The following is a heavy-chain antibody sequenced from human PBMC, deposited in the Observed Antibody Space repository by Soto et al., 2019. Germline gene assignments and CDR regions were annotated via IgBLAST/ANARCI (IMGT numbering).Heavy chain of an antibody. D-gene: IGHD6-6*01. CDR2: IWYDGSNK. CDR3: ARNAIEYSSASYYYYYMDV. Sequence: GGSLRLSCAASGFTFSSYGMHWVRQAPGKGLEWVAGIWYDGSNKYYADAVKGRITISRDNSKNTLYLQMNSLRAEDTAAYYCARNAIEYSSASYYYYYMDVWGKGTTVTVSS. J-gene: IGHJ6*03. CDR1: GFTFSSYG. V-gene: IGHV3-33*08.